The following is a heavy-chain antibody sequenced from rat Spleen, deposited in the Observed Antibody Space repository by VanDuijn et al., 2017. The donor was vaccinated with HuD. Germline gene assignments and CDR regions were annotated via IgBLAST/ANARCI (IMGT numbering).Heavy chain of an antibody. J-gene: IGHJ2*01. D-gene: IGHD1-11*01. CDR2: ITNIGGST. CDR3: ARLDGGYFDY. V-gene: IGHV5-31*01. Sequence: EVQLVESGGGLVQPGRSPKLSCVASGFTFNNYWMTWIRQAPGKGLEWVASITNIGGSTFYRDPVKGRFTISRDNAKSTLYLQMDSLRSEDTATYYCARLDGGYFDYWGQGVMVTVSS. CDR1: GFTFNNYW.